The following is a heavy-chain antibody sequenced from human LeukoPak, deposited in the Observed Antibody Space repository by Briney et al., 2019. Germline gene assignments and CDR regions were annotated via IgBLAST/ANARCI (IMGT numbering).Heavy chain of an antibody. CDR1: GGTFSSYA. V-gene: IGHV1-69*05. CDR3: ARASSESIAARPYWFDP. J-gene: IGHJ5*02. Sequence: SVKVSCKASGGTFSSYAISWVRQAPGQGLEWMGGIIPIFGTANYAQKFQGRVTITTDESTSTAYMELSSLRSEDTAVYYCARASSESIAARPYWFDPWGQGALVTVSS. D-gene: IGHD6-6*01. CDR2: IIPIFGTA.